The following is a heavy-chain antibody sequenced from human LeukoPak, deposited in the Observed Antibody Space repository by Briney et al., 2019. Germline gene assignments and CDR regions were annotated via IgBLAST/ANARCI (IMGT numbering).Heavy chain of an antibody. V-gene: IGHV3-53*01. CDR3: ARVVSSGWLDAFDI. CDR2: IYSGGST. CDR1: GFTVSSNY. D-gene: IGHD6-19*01. Sequence: QPGGSLRLSCAASGFTVSSNYMSWVRQAPGKGLEWVSVIYSGGSTYYADSVKGRFTISRDNSKNTLYLQMNSLRAEDTAVYYCARVVSSGWLDAFDIWGQGTMVTVSS. J-gene: IGHJ3*02.